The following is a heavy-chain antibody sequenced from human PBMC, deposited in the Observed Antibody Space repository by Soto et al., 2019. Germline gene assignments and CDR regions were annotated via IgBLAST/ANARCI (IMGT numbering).Heavy chain of an antibody. CDR3: ARIPSGYYSGEYFQH. V-gene: IGHV1-18*01. CDR2: ISAYNGNT. CDR1: GYTFTSYG. J-gene: IGHJ1*01. Sequence: QVQLVESGAEVKKPGASVKVSCKASGYTFTSYGISWVRQAPGQGLEWMGWISAYNGNTNYAQKLQGRVTMTTDTSTSTAYMELRSLRSDDTAVYYCARIPSGYYSGEYFQHWGQGTLVTVSS. D-gene: IGHD3-22*01.